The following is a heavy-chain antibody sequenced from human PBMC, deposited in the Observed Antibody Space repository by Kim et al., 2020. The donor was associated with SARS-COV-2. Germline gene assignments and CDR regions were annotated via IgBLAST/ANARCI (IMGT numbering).Heavy chain of an antibody. V-gene: IGHV3-30*18. CDR2: ISYNGSNE. Sequence: GGSLRLSCAASGLTFSAFGMHWVRQAPGKGLEWVASISYNGSNEYYADSVRGRFTISRDNSKNTLYLQMNSLRPEDTAVYYCAKDFTQQLDSKVGWGQGTLVTVSS. CDR3: AKDFTQQLDSKVG. D-gene: IGHD6-13*01. J-gene: IGHJ4*02. CDR1: GLTFSAFG.